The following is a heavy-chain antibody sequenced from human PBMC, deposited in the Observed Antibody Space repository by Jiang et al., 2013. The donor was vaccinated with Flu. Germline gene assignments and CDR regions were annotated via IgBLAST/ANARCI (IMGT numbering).Heavy chain of an antibody. J-gene: IGHJ3*02. CDR1: GFTFSSYA. D-gene: IGHD1-1*01. CDR2: ISYDGSNK. Sequence: QLVESGGGVVQPGRSLRLSCAASGFTFSSYAMHWVRQAPGKGLEWVAVISYDGSNKYYADSVKGRFTISRDNSKNTLYLQMNSLRAEDTAVYYCARVHRTGTTEAFDIWGQGTMVTVSS. V-gene: IGHV3-30-3*01. CDR3: ARVHRTGTTEAFDI.